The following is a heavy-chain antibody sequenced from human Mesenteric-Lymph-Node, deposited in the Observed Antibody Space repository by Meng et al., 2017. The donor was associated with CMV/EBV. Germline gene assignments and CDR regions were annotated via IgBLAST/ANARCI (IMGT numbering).Heavy chain of an antibody. CDR1: GGSISSSSYY. J-gene: IGHJ4*02. Sequence: SETLSLTCTVSGGSISSSSYYWGWIRQPPGKGLEWIGSIYYSGSTYYNPSLKSRVTISVDTSKNQFSLKLSSVTAADTAVYYCAREITHCSGGSCYYFDFWGQGTLVTVSS. CDR3: AREITHCSGGSCYYFDF. D-gene: IGHD2-15*01. V-gene: IGHV4-39*01. CDR2: IYYSGST.